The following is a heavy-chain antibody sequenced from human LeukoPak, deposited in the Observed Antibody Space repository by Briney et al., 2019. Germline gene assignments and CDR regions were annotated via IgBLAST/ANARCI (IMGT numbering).Heavy chain of an antibody. CDR1: GGSFSGYY. V-gene: IGHV4-34*01. J-gene: IGHJ4*02. CDR2: INHSGST. Sequence: PSETLSLTCAVYGGSFSGYYWSWIRQPPGKGVEWIGEINHSGSTNYNPSLKSRVTISVDTSKNQFSLKLSSVTAADTAVYYCARGRGIAAAGGFDYWGQGTLVTVSS. CDR3: ARGRGIAAAGGFDY. D-gene: IGHD6-13*01.